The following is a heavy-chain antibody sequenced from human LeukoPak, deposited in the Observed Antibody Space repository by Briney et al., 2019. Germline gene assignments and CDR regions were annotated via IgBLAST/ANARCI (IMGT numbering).Heavy chain of an antibody. Sequence: SETLSLTCTVSGGSISSYYWSWIRQPAGKGLEWIGRIYTSGSTNYDPSLESRVTMSVDTSKNQFSLKLSSVTAADTAVYYCAREDDCSGSYVCLYYFDYWGQGTLVTVSS. CDR3: AREDDCSGSYVCLYYFDY. V-gene: IGHV4-4*07. CDR2: IYTSGST. D-gene: IGHD1-26*01. CDR1: GGSISSYY. J-gene: IGHJ4*02.